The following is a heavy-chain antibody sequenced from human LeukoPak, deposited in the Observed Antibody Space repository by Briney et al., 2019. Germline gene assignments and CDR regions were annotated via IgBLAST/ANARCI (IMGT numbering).Heavy chain of an antibody. J-gene: IGHJ3*02. CDR1: GDSISRYY. V-gene: IGHV4-59*08. CDR2: IYYTGST. D-gene: IGHD3-22*01. CDR3: ARGPYSYDSSGAFDI. Sequence: SETLSLTCTVSGDSISRYYWSWIRQPPGKGLEWIGYIYYTGSTNYNPSLKSRVTISVDTSKNQFSLKLSSVTAADTAVYFCARGPYSYDSSGAFDIWGQGTMVTVSS.